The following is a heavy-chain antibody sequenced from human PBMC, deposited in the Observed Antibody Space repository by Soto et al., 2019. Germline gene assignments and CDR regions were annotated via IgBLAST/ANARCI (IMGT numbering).Heavy chain of an antibody. Sequence: QVQLVESGGGVVQPGGTLRLSCAASRFSFSDYAMHWVRQAPGEGLEWVAVISNDGNRKYYADSVKGRFTISRDNSKDTLYLQMNGLSTEDTAVFYCVRYLGGDSPHFDYWGQRALVNVSS. J-gene: IGHJ4*02. D-gene: IGHD2-21*01. CDR3: VRYLGGDSPHFDY. V-gene: IGHV3-30-3*01. CDR2: ISNDGNRK. CDR1: RFSFSDYA.